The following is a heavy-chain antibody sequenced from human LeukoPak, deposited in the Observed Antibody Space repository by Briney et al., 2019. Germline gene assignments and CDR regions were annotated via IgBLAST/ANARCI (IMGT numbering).Heavy chain of an antibody. Sequence: GGSLRLSCAASGFTFTSYGMSWVRQAPGKGLEWVSGISGSGGNTYYADSVKGRFTISRDNSKNTLYLQMNSLRAEDTAVYYCARVGYSSGWYYMDVWGKGTTVTISS. J-gene: IGHJ6*03. D-gene: IGHD6-19*01. CDR3: ARVGYSSGWYYMDV. CDR1: GFTFTSYG. CDR2: ISGSGGNT. V-gene: IGHV3-23*01.